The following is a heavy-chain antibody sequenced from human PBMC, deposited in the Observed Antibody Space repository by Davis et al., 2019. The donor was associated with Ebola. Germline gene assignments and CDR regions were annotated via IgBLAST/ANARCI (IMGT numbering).Heavy chain of an antibody. V-gene: IGHV4-34*01. J-gene: IGHJ4*02. CDR1: GGSFSGYY. D-gene: IGHD2-15*01. Sequence: PSETLSLTCAVSGGSFSGYYCSWIRQPPGKGLEWIGEINHSGSTNYNPSLKSRVTISVDTSKNQFSLKLSSVTAADTAVYYCAREGNYCSGGSCYSGVGYWGQGTLVTVSS. CDR3: AREGNYCSGGSCYSGVGY. CDR2: INHSGST.